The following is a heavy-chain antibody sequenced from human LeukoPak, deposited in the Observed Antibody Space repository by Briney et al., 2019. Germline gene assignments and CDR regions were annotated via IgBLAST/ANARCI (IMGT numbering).Heavy chain of an antibody. V-gene: IGHV4-59*01. Sequence: TRFLTWRVRGGSSKSDYLSWSRQPPANGLESIGYIYYSWSTNYNPPLKSRVTRSVDTSKSQFSLKLSSVTAADTAVYYCARVVGRTPAEFDYWGQGTLVTVSS. CDR3: ARVVGRTPAEFDY. D-gene: IGHD2-15*01. CDR1: GGSSKSDY. J-gene: IGHJ4*02. CDR2: IYYSWST.